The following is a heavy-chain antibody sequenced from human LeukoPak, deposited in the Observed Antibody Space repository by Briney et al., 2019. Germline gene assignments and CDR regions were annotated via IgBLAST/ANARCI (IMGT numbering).Heavy chain of an antibody. CDR3: ARGLQWLPRGMDV. J-gene: IGHJ6*04. D-gene: IGHD6-19*01. CDR1: GGSFSGYY. V-gene: IGHV4-34*01. CDR2: INHSGST. Sequence: PSETLSLTCAVYGGSFSGYYWSWIRQPPGKGLEWIGEINHSGSTNYNPSLKSRVTISVDTSKNQFSLKLSSVTAADTAVYYCARGLQWLPRGMDVWGKGTTVTVSS.